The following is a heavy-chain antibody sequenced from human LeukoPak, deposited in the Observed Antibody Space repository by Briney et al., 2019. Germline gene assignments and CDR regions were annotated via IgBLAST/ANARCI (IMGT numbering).Heavy chain of an antibody. CDR1: GFTFSSYS. CDR2: IYSGGHT. Sequence: AGGSLRLSCAASGFTFSSYSMNWVRQAPGKGLEWVSVIYSGGHTYYADSVKGRFTISRDNSKNTLYLQMNSLRAEDTAVYYCARDSSGPHSYDYWGQGTLVTVSS. J-gene: IGHJ4*02. CDR3: ARDSSGPHSYDY. V-gene: IGHV3-53*01. D-gene: IGHD6-19*01.